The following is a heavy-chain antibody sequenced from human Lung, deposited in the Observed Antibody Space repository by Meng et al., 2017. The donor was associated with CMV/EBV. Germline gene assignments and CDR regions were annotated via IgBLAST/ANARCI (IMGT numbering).Heavy chain of an antibody. Sequence: GYTFGDYFLPWVRHAPGHGLEWMGWINPRSGDSKYSQKFQGRVTMTRDTAISATYMEVRRLTYDDTAVYYCARNNYYYDSSGPFGLWGQGALVTVSS. V-gene: IGHV1-2*02. CDR3: ARNNYYYDSSGPFGL. CDR1: GYTFGDYF. J-gene: IGHJ5*02. CDR2: INPRSGDS. D-gene: IGHD3-22*01.